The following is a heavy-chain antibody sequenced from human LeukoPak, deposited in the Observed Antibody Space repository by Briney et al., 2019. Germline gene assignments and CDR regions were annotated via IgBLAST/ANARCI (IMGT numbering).Heavy chain of an antibody. D-gene: IGHD3-3*01. J-gene: IGHJ4*02. CDR2: IYHSGST. Sequence: SETLSLTCAVSGVSISSGGYSWSWIRQPPGKGLGWIGYIYHSGSTYYNPSLKSRVTISVDRPKNQFSLKLSSVTAADTAVYYCASGDFWSGIDYWGQGTLVTVSS. CDR1: GVSISSGGYS. V-gene: IGHV4-30-2*01. CDR3: ASGDFWSGIDY.